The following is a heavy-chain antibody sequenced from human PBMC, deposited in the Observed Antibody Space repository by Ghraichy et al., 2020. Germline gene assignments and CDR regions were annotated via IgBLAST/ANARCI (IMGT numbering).Heavy chain of an antibody. CDR3: ARVRGSVVPAVQRSNWFDP. V-gene: IGHV4-34*01. CDR2: INHSGST. CDR1: GGSFSGYY. J-gene: IGHJ5*02. D-gene: IGHD2-2*01. Sequence: SETLSLTCAVYGGSFSGYYWSWIRQPPGKGLEWIGEINHSGSTNYNPSLKSRVTISVDTSKNQFSLKLSSVTAADTAVYYCARVRGSVVPAVQRSNWFDPWGQGTLVTVSS.